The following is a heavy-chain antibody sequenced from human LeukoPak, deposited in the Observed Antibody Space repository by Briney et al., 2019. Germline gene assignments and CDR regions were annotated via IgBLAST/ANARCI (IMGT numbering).Heavy chain of an antibody. V-gene: IGHV3-33*01. Sequence: PGGSLRLSCAASGFTFSSFGMHWVRQAPGKGREWVGVIWYDASNKYYADCVKGRFTISRDNSKNTLYLHMNSLRDDDTAVYYCVRGVGVSRFNYLDPWGQGTLVIVSS. CDR2: IWYDASNK. D-gene: IGHD1-7*01. J-gene: IGHJ5*02. CDR3: VRGVGVSRFNYLDP. CDR1: GFTFSSFG.